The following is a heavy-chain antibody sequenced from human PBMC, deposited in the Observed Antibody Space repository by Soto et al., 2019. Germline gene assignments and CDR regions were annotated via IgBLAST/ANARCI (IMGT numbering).Heavy chain of an antibody. J-gene: IGHJ3*02. CDR3: ARAADDAFDI. CDR2: ISGSGGST. V-gene: IGHV3-23*01. Sequence: GGSLRLSCAASGFTFSSYAMSWVRQAPGKGLEWVSAISGSGGSTYYADYVKGRFTISRDNAKNSLYLQMNSLRAEDTAVYYCARAADDAFDIWGQGTMVTVS. CDR1: GFTFSSYA.